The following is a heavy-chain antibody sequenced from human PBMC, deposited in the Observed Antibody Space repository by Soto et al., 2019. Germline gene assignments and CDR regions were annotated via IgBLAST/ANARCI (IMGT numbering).Heavy chain of an antibody. CDR2: IKQDGSEK. J-gene: IGHJ6*02. Sequence: EVQLVESGGGLVQPGGSLRLSCAASGFTFSSYWMSWVRQAPGKGLEWVANIKQDGSEKYYVDSVKGRFTISRDNAKNSLYLQMNSLRAEDTAVYYCARAGDYSNPSGIDVWGQGTTVTVSS. V-gene: IGHV3-7*01. CDR3: ARAGDYSNPSGIDV. CDR1: GFTFSSYW. D-gene: IGHD4-4*01.